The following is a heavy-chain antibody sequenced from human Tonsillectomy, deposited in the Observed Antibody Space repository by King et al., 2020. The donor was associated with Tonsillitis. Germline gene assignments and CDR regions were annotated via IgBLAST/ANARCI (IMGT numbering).Heavy chain of an antibody. CDR2: ISSSSSYI. CDR3: ARSGGAVAGFPFDY. Sequence: VQLVESGGGLVKPGGSLRLSCAASGFTFSSYSMNWVRQAPGKGLEWVSSISSSSSYIYSADSVKGRFTISRDNAKNSLYLQMNSLRAEDTAVYYCARSGGAVAGFPFDYWGQGTLVTVSS. J-gene: IGHJ4*02. V-gene: IGHV3-21*01. D-gene: IGHD6-19*01. CDR1: GFTFSSYS.